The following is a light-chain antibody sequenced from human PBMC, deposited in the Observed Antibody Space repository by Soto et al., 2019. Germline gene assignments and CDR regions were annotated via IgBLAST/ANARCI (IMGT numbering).Light chain of an antibody. J-gene: IGKJ2*02. Sequence: DIVMTQSPLSLPVTPGEPASISCRSSQSLLHSNGYNYLDWYLQKPGQSPQLLIYLGSNQASGVPDRFSGSGSGTDFTLKISRVKAEDVGVYYCMQALQTPRTFGQGTKLEIK. CDR2: LGS. CDR3: MQALQTPRT. V-gene: IGKV2-28*01. CDR1: QSLLHSNGYNY.